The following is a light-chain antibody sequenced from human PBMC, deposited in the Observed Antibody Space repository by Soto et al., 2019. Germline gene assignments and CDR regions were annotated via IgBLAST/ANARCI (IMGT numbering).Light chain of an antibody. CDR1: QSVGNN. CDR2: EAS. Sequence: IVLIQSPATLSLSPGERATLSCRASQSVGNNLAWYQQKPGQAPGLLIYEASTRATGIPARFSGSGSVTDFTLTISSLEPEDFAVYYCQQHAHWPLTFGGGTKVEIK. V-gene: IGKV3-11*01. CDR3: QQHAHWPLT. J-gene: IGKJ4*01.